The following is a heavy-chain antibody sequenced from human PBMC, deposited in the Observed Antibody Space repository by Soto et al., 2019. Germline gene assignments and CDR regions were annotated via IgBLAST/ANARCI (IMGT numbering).Heavy chain of an antibody. D-gene: IGHD3-22*01. J-gene: IGHJ6*02. CDR3: ARGYYDSSGYYRYYYYYGMDV. Sequence: SETLSLTCAFSGGAISSSNWWSWVRQPPGKGLEWIGEIYHSGSTNYNPSLKSRVTISVDKSKNQFSLKLSSVTAADTAVYYCARGYYDSSGYYRYYYYYGMDVWGQGTTVTVSS. CDR2: IYHSGST. CDR1: GGAISSSNW. V-gene: IGHV4-4*02.